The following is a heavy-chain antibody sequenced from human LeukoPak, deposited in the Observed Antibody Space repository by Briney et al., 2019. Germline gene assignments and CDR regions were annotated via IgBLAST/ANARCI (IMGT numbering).Heavy chain of an antibody. Sequence: PGGSLRLSCAASGFTFSSYAMHWVRQAPGKGLEYVSAISSNGGSTYYANSVKGRFTISRDNSKNTLYLQMGSLRAGDMAVYYCARVGYTSYYYYGMDVWGQGTTVTVSS. D-gene: IGHD6-13*01. CDR2: ISSNGGST. J-gene: IGHJ6*02. CDR1: GFTFSSYA. V-gene: IGHV3-64*01. CDR3: ARVGYTSYYYYGMDV.